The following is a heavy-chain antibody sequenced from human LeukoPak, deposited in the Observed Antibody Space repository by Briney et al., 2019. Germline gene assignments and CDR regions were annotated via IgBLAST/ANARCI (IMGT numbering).Heavy chain of an antibody. CDR3: ARRGGVRVTTPVLDY. J-gene: IGHJ4*02. V-gene: IGHV1-46*01. Sequence: ASVKVSCKASGYTFTSYGINWVRQAPGQGLEWMGIINPSGGSTSYAQKFQGRVTMTRDMSTSTVYMELSSLRSEDTAVYYCARRGGVRVTTPVLDYWGQGTLVTVSS. D-gene: IGHD4-17*01. CDR1: GYTFTSYG. CDR2: INPSGGST.